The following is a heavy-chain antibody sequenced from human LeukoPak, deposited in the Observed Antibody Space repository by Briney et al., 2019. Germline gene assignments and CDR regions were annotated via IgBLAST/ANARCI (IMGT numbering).Heavy chain of an antibody. D-gene: IGHD6-19*01. CDR3: AQQCRRYFQH. V-gene: IGHV4-4*07. CDR1: GGSISSYY. J-gene: IGHJ1*01. Sequence: SETLPLTCTVSGGSISSYYWSWIRQPAGKGLEWIGRTYTSGSTNYNPSLKSRVTMSVDTSKNQFSLKLSSVTAADTAVYYCAQQCRRYFQHWGQGTLVTVSS. CDR2: TYTSGST.